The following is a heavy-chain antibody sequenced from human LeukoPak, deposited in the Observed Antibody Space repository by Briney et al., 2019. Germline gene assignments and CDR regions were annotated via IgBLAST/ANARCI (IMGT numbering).Heavy chain of an antibody. D-gene: IGHD3-10*01. CDR2: IYSGGST. CDR1: GFTVSSNY. CDR3: ARVSPMVRGVIITYNYYYYMDV. J-gene: IGHJ6*03. Sequence: GGSLRLSCAASGFTVSSNYMSWVRQAPGKGLEWVSVIYSGGSTYYADSVKGRFTISRDNAKNSLYLQMNSLRAEDTAVYYCARVSPMVRGVIITYNYYYYMDVWGKGTTVTISS. V-gene: IGHV3-66*01.